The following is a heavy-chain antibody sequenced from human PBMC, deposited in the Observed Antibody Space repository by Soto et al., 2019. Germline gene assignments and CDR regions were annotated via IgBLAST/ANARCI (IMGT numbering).Heavy chain of an antibody. CDR3: ARMNRDYYYYGMDV. CDR1: GDSISSSKW. J-gene: IGHJ6*02. V-gene: IGHV4-4*02. Sequence: SETLSLTCGVSGDSISSSKWWSWVRQTPGNGLEWIGKIDHNGVANYNPSLEGRVTISKDISKNQISLKVTSVTAADSAVYYCARMNRDYYYYGMDVWGQGATVTVSS. CDR2: IDHNGVA.